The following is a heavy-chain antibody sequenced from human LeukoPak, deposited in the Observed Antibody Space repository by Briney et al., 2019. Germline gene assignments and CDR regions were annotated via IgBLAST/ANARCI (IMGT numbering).Heavy chain of an antibody. CDR1: GLNFGESA. J-gene: IGHJ4*02. Sequence: EGSLRLSCVASGLNFGESAMHWVRQAPGKGLEWVSLISADGGSAFSADSVKGRFSISRDNSKNSLYLQMDSLRSEDTAMYYCAKESGKFDYWGQGTLVVVSS. CDR3: AKESGKFDY. V-gene: IGHV3-43*02. CDR2: ISADGGSA.